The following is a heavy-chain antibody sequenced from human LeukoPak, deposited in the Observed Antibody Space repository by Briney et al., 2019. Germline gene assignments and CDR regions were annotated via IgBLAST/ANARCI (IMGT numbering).Heavy chain of an antibody. CDR2: INHSGST. J-gene: IGHJ4*02. CDR3: ARGLAARRAAAIGRYYFDY. Sequence: SENLSLTCAVYGGSFSGYDWSWIRRPPGKGLEWIGEINHSGSTNYNPSLKSRVTISVDTSKNQFSLKLSSVTAADTAVYYCARGLAARRAAAIGRYYFDYWGQGTLVTVSS. CDR1: GGSFSGYD. D-gene: IGHD6-6*01. V-gene: IGHV4-34*01.